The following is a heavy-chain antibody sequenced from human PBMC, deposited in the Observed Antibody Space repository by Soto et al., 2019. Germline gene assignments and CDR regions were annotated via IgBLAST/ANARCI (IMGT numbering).Heavy chain of an antibody. CDR3: ARETGLRSGGWSYYFDF. CDR2: ISGSGGTI. D-gene: IGHD6-19*01. V-gene: IGHV3-48*02. CDR1: GFTLSSYS. Sequence: EVQLVESGGGMVQPGGSLRVSCAASGFTLSSYSMHWVRQAPGKGLEWVSYISGSGGTIYYEDSVKGRFTISRDNAKNSLSVQMNSLRDEDTAVYFCARETGLRSGGWSYYFDFWGQGTRVTVSS. J-gene: IGHJ4*02.